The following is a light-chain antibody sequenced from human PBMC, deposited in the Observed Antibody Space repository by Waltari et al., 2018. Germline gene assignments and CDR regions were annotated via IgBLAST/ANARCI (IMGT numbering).Light chain of an antibody. V-gene: IGKV4-1*01. Sequence: DIVMTQSPDSLTVSLGERATSNCKSSHSILYNSNNKNYLAWYQQKPGQPPNLLIYWASTRESGVPDRFSGSGSGTDFTLTISSLQAEDVAVYYCQQYYTAPYTFGQGTKLEIK. J-gene: IGKJ2*01. CDR1: HSILYNSNNKNY. CDR3: QQYYTAPYT. CDR2: WAS.